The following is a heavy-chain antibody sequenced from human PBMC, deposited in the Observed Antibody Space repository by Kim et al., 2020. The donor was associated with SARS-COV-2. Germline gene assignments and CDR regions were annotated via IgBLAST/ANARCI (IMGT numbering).Heavy chain of an antibody. V-gene: IGHV4-34*01. D-gene: IGHD6-13*01. J-gene: IGHJ4*02. Sequence: LTSRVTISVDTSKNQFSLKLSSVTAADTAVYYCARGKSYSSSWRIYFDYWGQGTLVTVSS. CDR3: ARGKSYSSSWRIYFDY.